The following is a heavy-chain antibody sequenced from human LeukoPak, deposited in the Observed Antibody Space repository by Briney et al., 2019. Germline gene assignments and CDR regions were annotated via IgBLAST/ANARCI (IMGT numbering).Heavy chain of an antibody. CDR2: IYYSGST. CDR1: GGSISSYY. D-gene: IGHD3-10*01. CDR3: ARGGVWTEIRGSLWTQTTYYAMDV. J-gene: IGHJ6*02. Sequence: SETLSLTCTVSGGSISSYYWSWIRQPPGKGLEWIGYIYYSGSTNYDPSLKSRVTISVDTSKNQFSLKLSSVTAADTAVYYCARGGVWTEIRGSLWTQTTYYAMDVWGQGTTVTVSS. V-gene: IGHV4-59*01.